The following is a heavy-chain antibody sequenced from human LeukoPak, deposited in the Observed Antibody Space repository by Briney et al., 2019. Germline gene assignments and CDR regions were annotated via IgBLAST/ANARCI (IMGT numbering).Heavy chain of an antibody. J-gene: IGHJ4*02. CDR2: ISYHGDIT. V-gene: IGHV3-30*01. CDR3: ARDSTYYYGSASSGPHHLDF. CDR1: GFTFSSYA. Sequence: GRSLRLSCAASGFTFSSYAMHWVRQAPGKGLEWVALISYHGDITYYADSVKGRFTLSRDNSKTTLFLQLNSLRAEDTAVYDYARDSTYYYGSASSGPHHLDFWVQGTMVNVA. D-gene: IGHD3-10*01.